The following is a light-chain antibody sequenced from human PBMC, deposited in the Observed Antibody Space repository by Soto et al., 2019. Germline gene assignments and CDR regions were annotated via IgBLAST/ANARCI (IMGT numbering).Light chain of an antibody. Sequence: DIQMTQSPSSLSAFVGDRVTITCRASQDIRNDLGWYQHKPGNAPKRLIYDASNLESGVPSNFSGSGSGTEFTLTISSLQPEDFATYYCQQYNSYPWTFGQGTKVDI. CDR2: DAS. V-gene: IGKV1-17*01. CDR3: QQYNSYPWT. CDR1: QDIRND. J-gene: IGKJ1*01.